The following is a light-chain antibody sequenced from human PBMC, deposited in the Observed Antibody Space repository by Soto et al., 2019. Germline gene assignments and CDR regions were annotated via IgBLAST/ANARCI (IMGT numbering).Light chain of an antibody. V-gene: IGKV3-20*01. Sequence: EIVLTQSPGTLSLSPGEGATLSCRASQSVRSNYLAWYRQTPGQAPRLLIYGASNRATGIPDRFSGSGSGTDFTLIISRLEPEVFALYYCQQYGSSPWTFGQGTKVEIK. CDR3: QQYGSSPWT. CDR2: GAS. CDR1: QSVRSNY. J-gene: IGKJ1*01.